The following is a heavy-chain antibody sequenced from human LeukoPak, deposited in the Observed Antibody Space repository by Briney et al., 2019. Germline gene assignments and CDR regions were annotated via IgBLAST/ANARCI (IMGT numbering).Heavy chain of an antibody. Sequence: SGPALVKPTQTLTLTCTFSGFSLSTSGMCVSWIRQPPGKALEWLARIDWDDDKYYSTSLKTRLTISKDTSKNQVVLTMTNMDPVDTATYYCARIHYYDSSGYYPLFDSWGQGTLVTVSS. CDR3: ARIHYYDSSGYYPLFDS. V-gene: IGHV2-70*11. CDR2: IDWDDDK. J-gene: IGHJ4*02. CDR1: GFSLSTSGMC. D-gene: IGHD3-22*01.